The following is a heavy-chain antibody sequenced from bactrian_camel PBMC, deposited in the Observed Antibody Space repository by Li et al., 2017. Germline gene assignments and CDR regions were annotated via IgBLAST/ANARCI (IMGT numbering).Heavy chain of an antibody. Sequence: DVQLVESGGGSVEAGGSLRLSCSTSGFIYSSHTIAWFRQPPGNEREGVASIDTADGSTFYGDSVKGRFTISVDDVKNTQYLQMNSLKPEDTGVYYCAGDGGRSANAYCDKLFGYWGQGTQVTVS. CDR2: IDTADGST. CDR1: GFIYSSHT. D-gene: IGHD1*01. CDR3: AGDGGRSANAYCDKLFGY. J-gene: IGHJ6*01. V-gene: IGHV3S31*01.